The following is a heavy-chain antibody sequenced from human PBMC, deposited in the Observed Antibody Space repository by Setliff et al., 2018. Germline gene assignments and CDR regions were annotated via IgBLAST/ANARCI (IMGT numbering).Heavy chain of an antibody. J-gene: IGHJ4*02. D-gene: IGHD3-10*01. V-gene: IGHV1-18*01. CDR1: GYSFSNYD. Sequence: ASVKVSCKASGYSFSNYDIMWVRQAPGQGLEWMGWISVYTGHTKSAQKFQGRVTMTTDTSTSTAYMELRSLTSDDTAVYYCARRDGSIIYREFFDYWGQGALVTVSS. CDR2: ISVYTGHT. CDR3: ARRDGSIIYREFFDY.